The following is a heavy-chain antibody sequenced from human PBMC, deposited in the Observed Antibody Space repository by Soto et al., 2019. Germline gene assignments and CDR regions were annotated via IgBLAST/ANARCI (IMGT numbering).Heavy chain of an antibody. J-gene: IGHJ6*02. CDR2: IKQDGSEQ. CDR1: GFTFSGYW. Sequence: EVQLVESGGGLVQPGGSLRLSCAASGFTFSGYWMSWVRQAPGKGLEWVANIKQDGSEQFYVDSVKGRFTISRNNAKNSLYLHMNGLRAEDTAVYYCAREAVWGQGTTVTVSS. CDR3: AREAV. V-gene: IGHV3-7*05.